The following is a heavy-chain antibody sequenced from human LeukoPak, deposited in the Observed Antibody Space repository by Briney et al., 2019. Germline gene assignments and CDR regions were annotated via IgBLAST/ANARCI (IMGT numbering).Heavy chain of an antibody. D-gene: IGHD3-3*01. J-gene: IGHJ4*02. CDR3: ARGYYDFWSGYYNWSYYFDY. CDR2: INHSGST. V-gene: IGHV4-34*01. Sequence: PSETLSLTCTVYGGSFSGYYWSWIRQPPGKGLEWIGEINHSGSTNYNPSLTSRVNITVDTSKNQFSLKLSSVTAADTAMYYCARGYYDFWSGYYNWSYYFDYWGQGTLVTVSS. CDR1: GGSFSGYY.